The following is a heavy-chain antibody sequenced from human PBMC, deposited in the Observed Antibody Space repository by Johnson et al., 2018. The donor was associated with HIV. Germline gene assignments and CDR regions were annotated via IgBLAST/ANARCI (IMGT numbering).Heavy chain of an antibody. CDR2: IGTAGDT. D-gene: IGHD3-16*01. V-gene: IGHV3-13*01. J-gene: IGHJ3*02. CDR3: ARGGKDHAFDI. CDR1: GFTFDDYA. Sequence: VQLVESGGGLVQPGRSLRLSCAASGFTFDDYAIHWVRQAPGKGLEWVSGIGTAGDTYYPGSVKGRFTISRENAKNSFYLQMNSLRAGDTAVYYCARGGKDHAFDIWGQGTMVTVSS.